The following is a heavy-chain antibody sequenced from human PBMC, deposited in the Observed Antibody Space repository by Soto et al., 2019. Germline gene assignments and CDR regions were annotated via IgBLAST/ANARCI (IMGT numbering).Heavy chain of an antibody. CDR3: ARGQRVSDWFDP. CDR1: GGDISTYY. D-gene: IGHD6-25*01. Sequence: QVQLQESGPGLVKPSETLSLTCTVSGGDISTYYWTWIRQPAGKGLEWIGRIYSSGSTKYNPSLKSRVTMSLDTSKNQFSLRLSSVTAADTAVYYCARGQRVSDWFDPLGQGTLVIVSS. V-gene: IGHV4-4*07. J-gene: IGHJ5*02. CDR2: IYSSGST.